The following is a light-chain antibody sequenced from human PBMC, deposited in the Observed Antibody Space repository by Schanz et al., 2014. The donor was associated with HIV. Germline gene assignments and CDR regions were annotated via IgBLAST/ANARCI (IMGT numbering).Light chain of an antibody. CDR2: GVD. CDR3: AGWDDSLNVWV. J-gene: IGLJ3*02. Sequence: QSALTQPASVSGSPGQSITISCTGSSTDVGGYDLFPWYQPHPGQVPKLIIYGVDKRPSGVSHRFSGSKSGNTASLTISGLQAEDEADYYCAGWDDSLNVWVFGGGTKLTVL. CDR1: STDVGGYDL. V-gene: IGLV2-14*02.